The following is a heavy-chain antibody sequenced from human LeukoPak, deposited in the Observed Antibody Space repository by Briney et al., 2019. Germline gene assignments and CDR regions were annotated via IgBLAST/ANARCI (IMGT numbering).Heavy chain of an antibody. CDR2: ISWNSGSI. CDR1: GFTFDDYA. Sequence: PGRSLRLSCAASGFTFDDYAMHWVRQAPGKGLEWVSGISWNSGSIGYADSVKGRFTISRDNAKNSLYLQMNSLRAEDTAVYYCARDKIGLRGSFAYWGQGTLVTVSS. V-gene: IGHV3-9*01. D-gene: IGHD4-17*01. J-gene: IGHJ4*02. CDR3: ARDKIGLRGSFAY.